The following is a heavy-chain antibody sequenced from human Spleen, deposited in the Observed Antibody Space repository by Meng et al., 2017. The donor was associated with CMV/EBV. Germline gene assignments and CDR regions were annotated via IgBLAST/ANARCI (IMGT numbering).Heavy chain of an antibody. CDR1: GGSFSGYY. V-gene: IGHV4-34*01. Sequence: SETLSLTCAVYGGSFSGYYWSWIRQPPVEGLEWIGEINHGGSTNYNPFLKSRITISVDTAKNQFSLSLRSVTSADTAVYYCARDGKTSWSYFYGMDVWGQGTTVTVSS. CDR3: ARDGKTSWSYFYGMDV. D-gene: IGHD2-2*01. CDR2: INHGGST. J-gene: IGHJ6*02.